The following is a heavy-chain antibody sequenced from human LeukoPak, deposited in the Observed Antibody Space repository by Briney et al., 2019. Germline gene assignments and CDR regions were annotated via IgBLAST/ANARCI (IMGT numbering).Heavy chain of an antibody. Sequence: SETLSLTCTVSGGSISSYYWSWIRQPPGKGLEWIGYIYYSGSTNYNPSLKSRVTISVDTSKNQFSLNLSSVTAADTAVYYCARGYSSRWYVPPNFDFWGQGTLVTVSS. D-gene: IGHD6-13*01. CDR3: ARGYSSRWYVPPNFDF. CDR1: GGSISSYY. CDR2: IYYSGST. V-gene: IGHV4-59*01. J-gene: IGHJ4*02.